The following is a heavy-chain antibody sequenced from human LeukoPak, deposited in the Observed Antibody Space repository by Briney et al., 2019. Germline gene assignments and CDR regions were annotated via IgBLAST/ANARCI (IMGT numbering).Heavy chain of an antibody. CDR2: IWYDGSNK. V-gene: IGHV3-33*06. CDR3: AKDRIYDSSGYYFYCFDY. J-gene: IGHJ4*02. Sequence: GGSLRLSCAASGFTFSSYGMRWVRQAPGKGLEWVAAIWYDGSNKYYADSVKGRFTISRDNSKNTLYLQMNSLRAEDTAVYYCAKDRIYDSSGYYFYCFDYWGQGTLVTVSS. D-gene: IGHD3-22*01. CDR1: GFTFSSYG.